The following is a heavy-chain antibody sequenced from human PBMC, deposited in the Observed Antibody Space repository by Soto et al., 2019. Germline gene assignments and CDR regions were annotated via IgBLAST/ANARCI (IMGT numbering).Heavy chain of an antibody. CDR3: ARYHSGYDWIDY. Sequence: QVQLVQSGVEVKKPGASVKVSCKASGYPFTSYGLSWVRQAPGQGLEWMGWISPYNNYTNYAQMLQSRVTMTTDTSTSTAYMELRSLRSDDTAVYYCARYHSGYDWIDYWGQGTLVTVSS. D-gene: IGHD5-12*01. J-gene: IGHJ4*02. CDR1: GYPFTSYG. V-gene: IGHV1-18*01. CDR2: ISPYNNYT.